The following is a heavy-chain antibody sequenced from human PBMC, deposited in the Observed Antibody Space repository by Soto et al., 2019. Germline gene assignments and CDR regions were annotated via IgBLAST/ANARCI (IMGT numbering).Heavy chain of an antibody. CDR1: GSTFSNYA. J-gene: IGHJ3*02. Sequence: PGGSLRLSCAASGSTFSNYAMSWVRQAPGKGLEWVSSISGTGGSTYYADSVKGRFTISRDNSKNTLYLQMNSLRAEDTAVYYCAAGTRYCTNGGCSLGAFDIWGQGTMVTVSS. CDR3: AAGTRYCTNGGCSLGAFDI. V-gene: IGHV3-23*01. D-gene: IGHD2-8*01. CDR2: ISGTGGST.